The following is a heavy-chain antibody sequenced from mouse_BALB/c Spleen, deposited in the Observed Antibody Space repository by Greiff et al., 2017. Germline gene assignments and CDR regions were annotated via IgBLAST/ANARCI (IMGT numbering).Heavy chain of an antibody. CDR2: ISTYYGDA. Sequence: QLQQSGAELVRPGVSVKISCKGSGYTFTDYAMHWVKQSHAKSLEWIGVISTYYGDASYNQKFKGKATMTVDKSSSTAYMELARLTSEDSAIYYCARGGTATFAYWGQGTLVTVSA. CDR1: GYTFTDYA. V-gene: IGHV1S137*01. D-gene: IGHD1-2*01. CDR3: ARGGTATFAY. J-gene: IGHJ3*01.